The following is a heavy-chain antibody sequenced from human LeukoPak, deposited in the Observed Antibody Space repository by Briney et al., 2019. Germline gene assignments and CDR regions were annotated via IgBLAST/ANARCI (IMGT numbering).Heavy chain of an antibody. D-gene: IGHD2-21*02. Sequence: PSETLSLTCTVSGGSISSYYWSWIRQPAGKGLEWIGRIYTSGSTNYNPSLKSRVTMSVDTSKNQFSLKLSSVTAADTAVYYCARDMGGPGYCGLDCYSRFFQDWGQGTLVTVSS. CDR2: IYTSGST. CDR1: GGSISSYY. V-gene: IGHV4-4*07. J-gene: IGHJ1*01. CDR3: ARDMGGPGYCGLDCYSRFFQD.